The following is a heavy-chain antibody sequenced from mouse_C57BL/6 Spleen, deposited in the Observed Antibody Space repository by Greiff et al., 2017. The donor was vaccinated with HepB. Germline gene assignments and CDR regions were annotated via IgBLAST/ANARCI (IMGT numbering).Heavy chain of an antibody. CDR2: IYPGSGST. Sequence: VQLQQPGAELVKPGASVKMSCKASGYTFTSYWITWVKQRPGQGLAWIGDIYPGSGSTNYNEKFKSKATLTVDTSSSTAYMQLSSLTSEDSAVYYCARARSYYYGSTYYFDDWGQGTTLTVSS. J-gene: IGHJ2*01. CDR1: GYTFTSYW. V-gene: IGHV1-55*01. D-gene: IGHD1-1*01. CDR3: ARARSYYYGSTYYFDD.